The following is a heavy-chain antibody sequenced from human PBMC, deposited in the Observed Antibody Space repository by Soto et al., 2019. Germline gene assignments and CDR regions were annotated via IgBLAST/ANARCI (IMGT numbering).Heavy chain of an antibody. CDR3: AMTPVTYPDYFDF. CDR2: IYYNRST. V-gene: IGHV4-39*01. D-gene: IGHD4-17*01. Sequence: SETLSLTCTISGASMTSSSYFWGFFRQPPGLGLEWIGTIYYNRSTYYSTSLKSRVAVSVDTSKNLFSLSLRSVTAADTAMYYCAMTPVTYPDYFDFWGQGALVNVSS. CDR1: GASMTSSSYF. J-gene: IGHJ4*02.